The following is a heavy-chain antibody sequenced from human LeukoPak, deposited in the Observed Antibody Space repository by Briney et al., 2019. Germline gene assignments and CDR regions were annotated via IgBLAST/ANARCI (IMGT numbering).Heavy chain of an antibody. CDR2: IYPRDSDT. V-gene: IGHV5-51*01. D-gene: IGHD3-22*01. CDR3: VRHNYYDTRGYYTLAY. CDR1: GYSFANKW. J-gene: IGHJ4*02. Sequence: GESLKISCEASGYSFANKWIGWVRQMPGKGLEWMGIIYPRDSDTRYSPSFQGRVAISADKSINTAYLQWSSLEASDTAIYYCVRHNYYDTRGYYTLAYWGQGTLVTVSS.